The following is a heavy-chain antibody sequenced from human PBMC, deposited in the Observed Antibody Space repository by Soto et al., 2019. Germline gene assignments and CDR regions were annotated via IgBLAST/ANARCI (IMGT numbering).Heavy chain of an antibody. Sequence: GGSLRLSCAASGFTFSSYSMNWVCQAPGKGLEWVSSISSSSSYIYYADSVKGRFTISRDNAKNSLYLQMNSLRAEDTAVYYCARDRWDIIVVPAAISDYSGQGTLVTVSS. CDR1: GFTFSSYS. CDR2: ISSSSSYI. CDR3: ARDRWDIIVVPAAISDY. V-gene: IGHV3-21*01. D-gene: IGHD2-2*01. J-gene: IGHJ4*02.